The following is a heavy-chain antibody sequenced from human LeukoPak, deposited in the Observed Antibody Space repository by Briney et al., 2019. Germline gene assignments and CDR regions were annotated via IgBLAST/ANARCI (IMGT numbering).Heavy chain of an antibody. Sequence: ASVRVSCKVSGYTLTELSMHWVRQAPGKGLEWMGGFDPEDGETIYAQKFQGRVTMTEDASTDTAYMELSSLRSEDTAVYYCATDPTAGFEDGMDVWGQGTTVTVSS. D-gene: IGHD5-18*01. J-gene: IGHJ6*02. CDR2: FDPEDGET. V-gene: IGHV1-24*01. CDR3: ATDPTAGFEDGMDV. CDR1: GYTLTELS.